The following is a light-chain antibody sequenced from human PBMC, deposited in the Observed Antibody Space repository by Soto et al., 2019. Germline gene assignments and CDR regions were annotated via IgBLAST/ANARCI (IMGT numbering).Light chain of an antibody. J-gene: IGKJ1*01. Sequence: EIVLTQSPATLSLSPGERATLSCRASQSVSSYLAWSQQKPGQAPRLLIYDASNRATGIPARFSGSGSGTDFTLTISSLEPGDFAVYYCQQRSNWPPWTFGQGTKVEI. CDR2: DAS. CDR1: QSVSSY. V-gene: IGKV3-11*01. CDR3: QQRSNWPPWT.